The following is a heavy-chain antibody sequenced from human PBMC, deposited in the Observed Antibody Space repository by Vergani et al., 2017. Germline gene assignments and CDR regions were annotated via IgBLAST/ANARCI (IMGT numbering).Heavy chain of an antibody. J-gene: IGHJ6*03. CDR2: ISWNSGSI. CDR1: GFTFDDYA. Sequence: EVQLVESGGGLVQPGRSLRLSCAASGFTFDDYAMHWVRQAPGKGLEWVSGISWNSGSIGYADSVKGRFTISRDNAKNSLYLQMNSLRAEDTALYYCAKDHYDFWSGYYVTDYYYMDVWGKGTTVTVSS. D-gene: IGHD3-3*01. V-gene: IGHV3-9*01. CDR3: AKDHYDFWSGYYVTDYYYMDV.